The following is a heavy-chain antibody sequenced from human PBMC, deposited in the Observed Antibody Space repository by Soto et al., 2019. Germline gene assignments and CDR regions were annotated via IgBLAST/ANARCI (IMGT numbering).Heavy chain of an antibody. J-gene: IGHJ4*01. CDR1: GDSVSGFY. CDR2: VYYSGST. Sequence: PSETMPLPNIVSGDSVSGFYWSWIRHPTGKGLEWLGYVYYSGSTQYNPSLGSRVTISAETSRNQFSLRVSSVTAADTAVYYCATYRLTDADGYTLDFWGHGTLVTVSS. CDR3: ATYRLTDADGYTLDF. V-gene: IGHV4-59*02. D-gene: IGHD5-12*01.